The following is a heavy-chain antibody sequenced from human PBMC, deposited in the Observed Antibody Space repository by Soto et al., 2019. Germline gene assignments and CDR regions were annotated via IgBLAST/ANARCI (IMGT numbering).Heavy chain of an antibody. Sequence: GGSLRLSCAASGFTFDDYAMHWVRQAPGKGLEWVSGISWNSGSIGYADSVKGRFTISRDNAKNSLYLQMNSLRAEDTALYYCTVTTGFDYGGKGPLVTVSS. CDR2: ISWNSGSI. CDR1: GFTFDDYA. J-gene: IGHJ4*02. V-gene: IGHV3-9*01. CDR3: TVTTGFDY. D-gene: IGHD4-17*01.